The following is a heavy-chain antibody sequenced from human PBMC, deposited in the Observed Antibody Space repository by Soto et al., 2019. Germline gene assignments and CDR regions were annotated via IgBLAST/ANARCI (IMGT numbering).Heavy chain of an antibody. J-gene: IGHJ4*02. D-gene: IGHD2-15*01. Sequence: QVQLQESGPGLVKPSQTLSLTCTVSGGSISSCDYYWSWIRQPPGKGLEWLGYIYSRGNTYYNPSLKSRVSLSVDTPKNQFFLELSSVTAADTAVYYCAREGADGGKIYWGQGTLVTVSS. V-gene: IGHV4-30-4*01. CDR1: GGSISSCDYY. CDR3: AREGADGGKIY. CDR2: IYSRGNT.